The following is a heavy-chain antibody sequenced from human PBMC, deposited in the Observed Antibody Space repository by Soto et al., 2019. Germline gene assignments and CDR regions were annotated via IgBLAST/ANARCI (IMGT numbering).Heavy chain of an antibody. D-gene: IGHD1-26*01. V-gene: IGHV3-30*18. CDR3: AKEVGLSGSYYISSSYYFDS. J-gene: IGHJ4*02. Sequence: QVQLVESGGGVVQPGRSLRLSCVASGFTFSSYGMHWVRQAPGKGLEWVAIISYDGSNTYYADSVKGRFTISRDNSKNTLYLQMNSLRAEDTSVYYCAKEVGLSGSYYISSSYYFDSWGQGTLVTVSS. CDR2: ISYDGSNT. CDR1: GFTFSSYG.